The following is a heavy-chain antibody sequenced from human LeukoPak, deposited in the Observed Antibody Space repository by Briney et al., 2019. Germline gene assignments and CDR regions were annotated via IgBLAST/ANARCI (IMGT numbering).Heavy chain of an antibody. V-gene: IGHV3-11*06. J-gene: IGHJ6*02. CDR1: GFTFSDYY. Sequence: GGSLRLSCAASGFTFSDYYMSWTRQAPGKGLEWVSYISSSSSYTNYADSVKGRFTISRDNAKNSLYLQMNSLRAEDTAVYYCARAPHYSNYGPYYYGMDVWGQGTTVTVSS. D-gene: IGHD4-11*01. CDR3: ARAPHYSNYGPYYYGMDV. CDR2: ISSSSSYT.